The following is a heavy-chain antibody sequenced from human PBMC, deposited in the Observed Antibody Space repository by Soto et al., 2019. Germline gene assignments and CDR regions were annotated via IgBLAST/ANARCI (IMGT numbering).Heavy chain of an antibody. CDR1: GFIFSDDT. CDR3: AKDSGCVNNACAYDP. Sequence: EVHLVESVGGLVKPGGSLRLTCAASGFIFSDDTMNWVRQAPGKGLEWVSSISRGSDYIFYADTVKGRFTISRDNARNSLYLQMTSLRAEDTAVYYCAKDSGCVNNACAYDPWGQGTLVTVSS. J-gene: IGHJ5*02. D-gene: IGHD1-20*01. CDR2: ISRGSDYI. V-gene: IGHV3-21*01.